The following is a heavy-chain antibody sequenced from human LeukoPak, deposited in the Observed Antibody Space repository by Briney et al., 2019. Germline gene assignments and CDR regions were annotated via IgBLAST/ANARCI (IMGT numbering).Heavy chain of an antibody. Sequence: SVKVSCKASGGTFSSYAISWVRQAPGQGLEWMGGIIPIFGTANYAQKFQGRVTITTDESTSTAYMELSSLRSEDTAVYYCARNYYYDSSGYYFDYWGQGTLVTVSS. CDR1: GGTFSSYA. CDR3: ARNYYYDSSGYYFDY. V-gene: IGHV1-69*05. J-gene: IGHJ4*02. D-gene: IGHD3-22*01. CDR2: IIPIFGTA.